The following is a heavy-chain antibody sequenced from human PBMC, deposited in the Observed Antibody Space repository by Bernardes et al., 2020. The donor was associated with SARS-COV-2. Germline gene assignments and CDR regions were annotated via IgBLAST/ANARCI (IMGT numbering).Heavy chain of an antibody. J-gene: IGHJ4*02. D-gene: IGHD6-19*01. CDR3: AKLPTRDIAVAGTDFFDY. CDR1: GFTFDDYA. V-gene: IGHV3-9*01. Sequence: SLRLSCAASGFTFDDYAMHWVRQAPGKGLEWVSGISWNSGSIGYADSVKGRFTISRDNAKNSLYLQMNSLRAEDTALYYCAKLPTRDIAVAGTDFFDYWGQGTLVTVSS. CDR2: ISWNSGSI.